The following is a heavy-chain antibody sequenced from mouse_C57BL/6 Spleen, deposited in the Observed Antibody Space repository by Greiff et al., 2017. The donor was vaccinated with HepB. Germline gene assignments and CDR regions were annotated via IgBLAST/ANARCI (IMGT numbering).Heavy chain of an antibody. CDR3: AKKGRGYDEGGYAMDD. D-gene: IGHD2-2*01. V-gene: IGHV2-5*01. CDR1: GFSLTSYG. Sequence: VQLQESGPGLVQPSQSLSITCTVSGFSLTSYGVHWVRQSPGKGLEWLGVIWRGGSTDYNAAFMCRLSITKDNSQSQVFFKMNSLQADGTAIYYGAKKGRGYDEGGYAMDDWGQGTSVTVSS. J-gene: IGHJ4*01. CDR2: IWRGGST.